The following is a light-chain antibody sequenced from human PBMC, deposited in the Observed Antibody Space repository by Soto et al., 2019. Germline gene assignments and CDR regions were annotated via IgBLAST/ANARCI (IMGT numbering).Light chain of an antibody. CDR1: SSNIGAGYD. Sequence: QSVLTQPPSVSGAPGQRVTISCTGSSSNIGAGYDVHWYQQLPGTAPKLLIYGNSNRPSGVPDRFSGSKSGTSASLAITGLQVEYEVDYYCQSYDSSLRGPFFESGPKVTVL. CDR3: QSYDSSLRGPF. J-gene: IGLJ1*01. V-gene: IGLV1-40*01. CDR2: GNS.